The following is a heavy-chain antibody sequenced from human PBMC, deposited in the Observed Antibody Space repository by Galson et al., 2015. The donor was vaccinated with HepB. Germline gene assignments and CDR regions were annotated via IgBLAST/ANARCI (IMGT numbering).Heavy chain of an antibody. J-gene: IGHJ4*02. Sequence: SVKVSCKASGYTFRSYFMHWVRQAPGQGLEWMGMINCGGGTTNYAQKFQGRITMTRDPSTGTVYMELNSLRSEDTAFYYCARDWAELPIGGLAAYWGQGTLVTVSS. V-gene: IGHV1-46*01. D-gene: IGHD1-7*01. CDR3: ARDWAELPIGGLAAY. CDR2: INCGGGTT. CDR1: GYTFRSYF.